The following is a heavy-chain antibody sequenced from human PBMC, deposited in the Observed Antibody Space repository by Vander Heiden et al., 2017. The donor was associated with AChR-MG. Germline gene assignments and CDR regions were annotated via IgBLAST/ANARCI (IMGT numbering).Heavy chain of an antibody. CDR2: ISSSGSTI. CDR3: ARAVFFDS. V-gene: IGHV3-48*03. Sequence: EVQLVESGGGLVQRGGSLRLSCAASGFTFRSYEMNWVRQAPGKGLEWVSYISSSGSTIDYADSVKGRFTISRDNARNSLYLQMNSLRAEDTAVYYCARAVFFDSWGQGTLVTVSS. J-gene: IGHJ4*02. CDR1: GFTFRSYE.